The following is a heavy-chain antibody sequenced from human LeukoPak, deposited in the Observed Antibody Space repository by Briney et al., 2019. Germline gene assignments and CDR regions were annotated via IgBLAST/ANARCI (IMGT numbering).Heavy chain of an antibody. CDR1: GFTFSSYA. CDR3: ARSLVAVAAA. V-gene: IGHV3-23*01. Sequence: PGGSLRLSCAASGFTFSSYAMSWVRQAPGKGLEWVSAINSGGSTYYADSVKGRFTISRDNSKNTLSLQMNSLRAEDTAVYHCARSLVAVAAAWGQGTLVTVSS. J-gene: IGHJ5*02. D-gene: IGHD5-12*01. CDR2: INSGGST.